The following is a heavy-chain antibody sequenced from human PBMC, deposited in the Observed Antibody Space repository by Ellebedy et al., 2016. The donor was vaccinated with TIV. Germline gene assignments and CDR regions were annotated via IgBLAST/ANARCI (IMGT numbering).Heavy chain of an antibody. Sequence: SQTLSLTCAISGDSVSSNSAAWNWIRQSPSRGLEWLGRTYYRSKWYTDYAVFVKGRISITPDTSQNQFSLQLNSVTPEDTAVYYCKKTYSTNWRNWFDPWGQGTPVTVSS. CDR1: GDSVSSNSAA. CDR3: KKTYSTNWRNWFDP. V-gene: IGHV6-1*01. J-gene: IGHJ5*02. D-gene: IGHD2-2*01. CDR2: TYYRSKWYT.